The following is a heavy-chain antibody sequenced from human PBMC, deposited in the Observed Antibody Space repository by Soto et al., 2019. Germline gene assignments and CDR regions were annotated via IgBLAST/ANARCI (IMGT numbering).Heavy chain of an antibody. J-gene: IGHJ6*02. CDR1: GGSINSGGLY. CDR2: IYKTGST. Sequence: PSETLSLTCSVSGGSINSGGLYWSWIRQHPGKGLEWIGHIYKTGSTDFNPSLKDRLTISIDTSKNQFSLSLRSVTDADTAVYYRARDRIQFSVDVWGQGTTVTVSS. V-gene: IGHV4-31*03. D-gene: IGHD5-18*01. CDR3: ARDRIQFSVDV.